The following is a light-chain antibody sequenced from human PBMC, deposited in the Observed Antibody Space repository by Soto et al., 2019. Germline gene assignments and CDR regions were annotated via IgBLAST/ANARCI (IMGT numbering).Light chain of an antibody. Sequence: DIQMTQSPASLSASVGDGVTITCRSSQNIPGYLSWFQQKPGRAPKLLINAASRLQSGVPARFSGSESGTDFTLTISSLQPEDFATYYCQQTYDVPRTFGQGTRVDIK. CDR3: QQTYDVPRT. CDR2: AAS. V-gene: IGKV1-39*01. J-gene: IGKJ1*01. CDR1: QNIPGY.